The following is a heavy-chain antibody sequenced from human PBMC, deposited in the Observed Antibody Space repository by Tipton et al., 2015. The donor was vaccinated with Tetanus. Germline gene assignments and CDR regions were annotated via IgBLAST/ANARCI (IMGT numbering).Heavy chain of an antibody. Sequence: SLRLSCAASGFTFSRYAMNRVRQAPGEGLEWVSSISGGDNTRYYADSVKGRFSISRDNAKNSLYLQMNSLRAEDTSVYYCATGVTLDYWGQGTLVTVSS. CDR3: ATGVTLDY. CDR1: GFTFSRYA. D-gene: IGHD3-10*01. J-gene: IGHJ4*02. V-gene: IGHV3-48*03. CDR2: ISGGDNTR.